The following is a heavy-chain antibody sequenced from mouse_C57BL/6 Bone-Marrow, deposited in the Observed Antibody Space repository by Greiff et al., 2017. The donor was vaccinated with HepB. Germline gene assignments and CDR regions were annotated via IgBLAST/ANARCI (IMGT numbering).Heavy chain of an antibody. J-gene: IGHJ1*03. Sequence: VQLQQPGTELLKPGASVKLSCKASGYTFTSYWMHWVKQRPGQGLEWIGNINPSNGGTNYNEKFKSKATLTVDKSSSTAYMQLSSLTSEDSAVYYGARGGYYGSSYWYFDVWGTGTTVTVSS. D-gene: IGHD1-1*01. CDR2: INPSNGGT. V-gene: IGHV1-53*01. CDR1: GYTFTSYW. CDR3: ARGGYYGSSYWYFDV.